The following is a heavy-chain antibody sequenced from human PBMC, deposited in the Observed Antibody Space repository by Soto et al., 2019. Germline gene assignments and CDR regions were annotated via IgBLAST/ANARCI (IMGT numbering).Heavy chain of an antibody. CDR2: IYSGGTT. Sequence: EVQLVESGGGLVQPGASLRLSCAASGFTVSSNYMSWVRQAPGKGLEWVSLIYSGGTTDYADSVKGRFTISRDNSKNKLYLQMNSLRAEDTAVYYCAARNIVAPYWGQGTMVTVSS. CDR1: GFTVSSNY. J-gene: IGHJ4*02. D-gene: IGHD5-12*01. CDR3: AARNIVAPY. V-gene: IGHV3-66*01.